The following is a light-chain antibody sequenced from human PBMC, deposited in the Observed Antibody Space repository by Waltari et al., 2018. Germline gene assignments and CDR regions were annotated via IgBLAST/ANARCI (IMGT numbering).Light chain of an antibody. Sequence: EIALTQSPGTASLSPGERVTLSCRASQSVGSSSLARYQQKPGQAPRLVIYRASRRATGIPDRFSGSGSGTDFSLTISRLEPEDFAVYYCQQHGTLPATFGQGTKVEIK. CDR2: RAS. J-gene: IGKJ1*01. CDR3: QQHGTLPAT. CDR1: QSVGSSS. V-gene: IGKV3-20*01.